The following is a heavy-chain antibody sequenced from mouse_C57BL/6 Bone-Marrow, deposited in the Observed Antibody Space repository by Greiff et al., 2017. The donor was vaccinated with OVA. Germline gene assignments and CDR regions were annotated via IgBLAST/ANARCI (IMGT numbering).Heavy chain of an antibody. CDR1: GYTFTDYY. J-gene: IGHJ1*03. CDR2: INPNNGGT. Sequence: FQLQQSGPELVKPGASVKISCKASGYTFTDYYMNWVKQSHGKSLEWIGDINPNNGGTSYNQKFKGKATLTVDKSSSTAYMELRSLTSEDSAVYYCARGFTTVAGFDVWGTGTTVTVSS. D-gene: IGHD1-1*01. V-gene: IGHV1-26*01. CDR3: ARGFTTVAGFDV.